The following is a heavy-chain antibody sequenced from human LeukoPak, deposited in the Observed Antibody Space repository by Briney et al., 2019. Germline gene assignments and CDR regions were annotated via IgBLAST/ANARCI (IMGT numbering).Heavy chain of an antibody. CDR1: GFTFSSYG. CDR2: IWYDGSNK. V-gene: IGHV3-33*01. J-gene: IGHJ4*02. D-gene: IGHD6-13*01. Sequence: PGRSLRLSCAASGFTFSSYGMHWVRQAPGKGLEWVAVIWYDGSNKYYADSVKGRFTISRDNSKNSLYLQMNSLRAEDTAVYYCARDGIAAADYWGQGTLVTVSS. CDR3: ARDGIAAADY.